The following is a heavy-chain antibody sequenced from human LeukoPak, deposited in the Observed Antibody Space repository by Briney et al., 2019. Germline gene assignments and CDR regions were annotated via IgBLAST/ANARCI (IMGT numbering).Heavy chain of an antibody. D-gene: IGHD6-6*01. V-gene: IGHV1-69*01. CDR2: IIPIFGTA. Sequence: GASVKVSCTTYGGTFNNYAINWVRQAPGQGLEWMGGIIPIFGTANYAQKFQGRVTITADESTSTAYMELSSLRSEDTAVYYCARTRYSSSVWGQGTLVTVSS. CDR1: GGTFNNYA. J-gene: IGHJ4*02. CDR3: ARTRYSSSV.